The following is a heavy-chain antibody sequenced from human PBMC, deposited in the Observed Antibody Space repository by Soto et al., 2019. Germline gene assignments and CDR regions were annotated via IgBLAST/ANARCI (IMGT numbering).Heavy chain of an antibody. J-gene: IGHJ4*02. V-gene: IGHV1-18*01. CDR1: GYTFTSYG. CDR2: ISAYNGNT. Sequence: ASVKVSCKASGYTFTSYGISWVRQAPGQGLEWMGWISAYNGNTNYAQKLQGRVTMTTDTSTSTAYMELRSLRSDDTAVYYCARDSRLTTVTTFGYWGQGTLVTVSS. CDR3: ARDSRLTTVTTFGY. D-gene: IGHD4-17*01.